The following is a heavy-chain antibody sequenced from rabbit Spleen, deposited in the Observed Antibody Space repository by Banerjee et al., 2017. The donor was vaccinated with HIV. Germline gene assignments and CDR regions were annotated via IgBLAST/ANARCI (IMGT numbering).Heavy chain of an antibody. Sequence: QSLEESGGDLVKPVASLTLTCTASGFSFSSSYYMCWVRQAPGKVLELIACIDPLFGVSYYATWVNGRFTISSHDAQNTLYLQLSSLTAADTATYFCARPYTYAYAAYAYAGDGIDLWGPGTLVTVS. CDR1: GFSFSSSYY. CDR3: ARPYTYAYAAYAYAGDGIDL. D-gene: IGHD6-1*01. V-gene: IGHV1S40*01. J-gene: IGHJ6*01. CDR2: IDPLFGVS.